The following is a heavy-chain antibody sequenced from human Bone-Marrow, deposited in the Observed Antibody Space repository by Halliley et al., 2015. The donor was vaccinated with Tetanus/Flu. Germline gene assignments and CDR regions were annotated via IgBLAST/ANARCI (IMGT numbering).Heavy chain of an antibody. CDR3: ARHGLAVSVGTSLLPPDP. CDR1: GGSMNPFY. J-gene: IGHJ5*02. V-gene: IGHV4-59*08. D-gene: IGHD6-13*01. CDR2: INDSGST. Sequence: TLSLTCTVSGGSMNPFYWSWIRQPPGKGLEWIGYINDSGSTNFNPSLKSQVTMSVDVSKNQFSLRLSSVTAADTAVYFCARHGLAVSVGTSLLPPDPWGQGILVSVSS.